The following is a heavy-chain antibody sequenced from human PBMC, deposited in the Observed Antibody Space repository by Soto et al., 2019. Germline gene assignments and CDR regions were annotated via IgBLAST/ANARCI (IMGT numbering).Heavy chain of an antibody. V-gene: IGHV3-48*01. Sequence: AASGFTFSSYSMNWVRQAPGKGLEWVSYISSSSSTIYYVDSVKGRFTVSRDNSKNTLYLQMNSLRAKDTAVYYCAKIPHSSSWYLDAFDIWGQGTMVTVSS. CDR3: AKIPHSSSWYLDAFDI. J-gene: IGHJ3*02. CDR2: ISSSSSTI. CDR1: GFTFSSYS. D-gene: IGHD6-13*01.